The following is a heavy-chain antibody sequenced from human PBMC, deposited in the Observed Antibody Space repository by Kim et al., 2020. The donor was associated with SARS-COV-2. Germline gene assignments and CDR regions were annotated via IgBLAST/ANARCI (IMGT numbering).Heavy chain of an antibody. Sequence: SVKGRFTISRDNAKNSLYLQMNSLRAEDTAVYYCARESEAVAGSDYFDYWGQGTLVTVSS. CDR3: ARESEAVAGSDYFDY. J-gene: IGHJ4*02. D-gene: IGHD6-19*01. V-gene: IGHV3-21*01.